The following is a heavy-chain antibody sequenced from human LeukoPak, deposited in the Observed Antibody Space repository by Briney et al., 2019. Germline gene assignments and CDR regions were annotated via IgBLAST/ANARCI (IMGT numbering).Heavy chain of an antibody. CDR2: INPSGGST. CDR1: GYTFTSYY. D-gene: IGHD5-24*01. Sequence: VASVKVSCKASGYTFTSYYMHWVRQAPGQGLEWMGIINPSGGSTSYAQKFQGRVTMTRDTSTSTVYMELSSLRSEDTAVYYCARVRAKATISGAFDIWGQGTMVTVSS. V-gene: IGHV1-46*01. J-gene: IGHJ3*02. CDR3: ARVRAKATISGAFDI.